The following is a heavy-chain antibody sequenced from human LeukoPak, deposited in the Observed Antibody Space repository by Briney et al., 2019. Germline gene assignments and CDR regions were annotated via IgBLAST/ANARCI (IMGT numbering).Heavy chain of an antibody. CDR1: GFTFSSYG. D-gene: IGHD6-19*01. CDR3: AVHSSGWLGGFDY. V-gene: IGHV3-30*02. J-gene: IGHJ4*02. CDR2: IRYDGSNK. Sequence: GGSLRLSCAASGFTFSSYGMHWVRQAPGKGLEWVAFIRYDGSNKYYADSVKGRFTISRDNSKNTLYLQMNSLRAEDTAVYYCAVHSSGWLGGFDYWGQGTLVTVSS.